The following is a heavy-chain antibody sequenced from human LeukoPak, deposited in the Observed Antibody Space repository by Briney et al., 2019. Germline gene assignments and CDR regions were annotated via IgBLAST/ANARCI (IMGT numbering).Heavy chain of an antibody. J-gene: IGHJ6*03. V-gene: IGHV3-74*01. Sequence: QPGGSLRLSCAASGFTFSSYWMHWVRQAPGKGLVWVSRINSDGSSTSYADSVKGRFTISRDNAKNTLYLQMNSLRAEDTAVYYCAKDLLGYGDYGSYYYYYMDVWGKGTTVTVSS. CDR2: INSDGSST. D-gene: IGHD4-17*01. CDR3: AKDLLGYGDYGSYYYYYMDV. CDR1: GFTFSSYW.